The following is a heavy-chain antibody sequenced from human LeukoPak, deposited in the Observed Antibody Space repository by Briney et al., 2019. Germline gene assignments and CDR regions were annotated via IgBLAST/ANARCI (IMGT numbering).Heavy chain of an antibody. D-gene: IGHD3-10*01. J-gene: IGHJ4*02. CDR1: GGSISSYY. CDR2: IYYSGST. Sequence: SETLSLTCTVSGGSISSYYWSWIRQPPGKGLEWIGYIYYSGSTNYNPFLKSRVTISVDTSKNQFSLRLNSVTAADTAVYYCAGAYYYGSGIGYWGQGTLVTVSS. CDR3: AGAYYYGSGIGY. V-gene: IGHV4-59*01.